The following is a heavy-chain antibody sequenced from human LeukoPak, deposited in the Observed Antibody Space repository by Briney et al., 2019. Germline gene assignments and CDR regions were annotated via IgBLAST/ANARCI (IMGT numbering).Heavy chain of an antibody. D-gene: IGHD1-26*01. CDR3: AAPSGSTYYSPFDF. Sequence: SETLSLTCTVSGASITSSNHSWGWIRQPPGKALEWIGNIYYSGHTSYTPSLKSRVFISVDTSKNQFSLRLTSVSAADTAVYYCAAPSGSTYYSPFDFWGQGTTVSVSS. CDR1: GASITSSNHS. V-gene: IGHV4-39*01. CDR2: IYYSGHT. J-gene: IGHJ4*02.